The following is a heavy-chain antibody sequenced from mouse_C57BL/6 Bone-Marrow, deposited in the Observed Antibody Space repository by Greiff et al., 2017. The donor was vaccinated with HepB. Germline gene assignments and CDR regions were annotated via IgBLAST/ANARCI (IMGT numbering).Heavy chain of an antibody. CDR1: GYSITSGYY. CDR2: ISYDGSN. CDR3: ARETPDFDD. J-gene: IGHJ2*01. Sequence: EVQLQQSGPGLVKPSQSLSLTCSVTGYSITSGYYWNWIRQFPGNKLEWMGYISYDGSNNYNPSLKNRISITRDTSKNQFFLKLNSVTTEDTATYYCARETPDFDDWGQGTTLTVSS. V-gene: IGHV3-6*01.